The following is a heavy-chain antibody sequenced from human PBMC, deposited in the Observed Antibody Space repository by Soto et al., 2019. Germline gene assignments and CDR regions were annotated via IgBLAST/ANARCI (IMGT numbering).Heavy chain of an antibody. D-gene: IGHD2-2*01. J-gene: IGHJ6*02. CDR2: INPSGGST. CDR1: GYTFTSYY. V-gene: IGHV1-46*01. CDR3: ARDIVVVPAALFMDV. Sequence: GASVKVSCKASGYTFTSYYMHWVRQAPGQGLEWMGIINPSGGSTSYAQKFQGRVTMTRDTSTSTVYMELSSLRSEDTAVYYCARDIVVVPAALFMDVWGQGTSVTVSS.